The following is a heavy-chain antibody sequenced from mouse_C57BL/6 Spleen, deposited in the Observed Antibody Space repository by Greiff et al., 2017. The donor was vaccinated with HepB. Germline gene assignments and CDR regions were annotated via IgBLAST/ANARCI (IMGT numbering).Heavy chain of an antibody. CDR3: ARLTGSCYFYY. V-gene: IGHV7-3*01. Sequence: DVHLVESGGGLVQPGGSLSLSCAASGFTFTDYYMSWVRQPPGKALEWLGFIRNKANGYTTEYSASVKGRFTISTDNSQSILYLQMNALRAEDSATYYCARLTGSCYFYYWGQGTTLSVSS. J-gene: IGHJ2*01. CDR1: GFTFTDYY. D-gene: IGHD4-1*01. CDR2: IRNKANGYTT.